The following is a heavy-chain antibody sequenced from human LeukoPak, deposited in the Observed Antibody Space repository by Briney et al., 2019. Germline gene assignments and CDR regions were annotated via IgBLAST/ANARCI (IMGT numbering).Heavy chain of an antibody. CDR1: GFTFGSSG. CDR3: AKEYCSNSVCHSLDY. CDR2: ISYDGSNK. D-gene: IGHD2-8*01. Sequence: GGSLRLSCAASGFTFGSSGMHWVRQAPGKGLEWVAVISYDGSNKYYADSVKGRFTFSRDNSRNTLYLQMNSLRAEDTAVYYCAKEYCSNSVCHSLDYWGQGTLVTVSS. J-gene: IGHJ4*02. V-gene: IGHV3-30*18.